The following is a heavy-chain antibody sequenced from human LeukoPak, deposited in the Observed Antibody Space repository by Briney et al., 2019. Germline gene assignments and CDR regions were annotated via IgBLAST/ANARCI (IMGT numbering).Heavy chain of an antibody. J-gene: IGHJ4*02. CDR2: IIPIFGTA. CDR3: ARVVYWSGSSCYSFYFVY. CDR1: GGTFSSYA. Sequence: ASVKVSCKASGGTFSSYAISWVRQAPGQGLEWMGRIIPIFGTANYAQKFQGRVTITTDESTSTAYMELSSLRSEGTAVLYCARVVYWSGSSCYSFYFVYWGQGTLVTVSS. D-gene: IGHD2-15*01. V-gene: IGHV1-69*05.